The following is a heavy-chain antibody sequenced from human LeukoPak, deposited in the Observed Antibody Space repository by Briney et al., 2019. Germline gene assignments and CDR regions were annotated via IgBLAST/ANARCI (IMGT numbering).Heavy chain of an antibody. J-gene: IGHJ6*03. CDR3: ARLSRLHLNYYYYYYYMDV. Sequence: SETLSLTCAVYGGSFSGYYWSWIRQPPGKGLEWIGEINHSGSTNYNPSLKSRVTISVDTSKNQFSLKLSSVTAADTAVYYCARLSRLHLNYYYYYYYMDVWGKGTTVTISS. V-gene: IGHV4-34*01. CDR2: INHSGST. CDR1: GGSFSGYY. D-gene: IGHD4-11*01.